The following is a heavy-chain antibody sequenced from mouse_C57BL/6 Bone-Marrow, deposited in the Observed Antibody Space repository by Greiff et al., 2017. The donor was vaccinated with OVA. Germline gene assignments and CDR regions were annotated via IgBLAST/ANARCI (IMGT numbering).Heavy chain of an antibody. V-gene: IGHV1-81*01. J-gene: IGHJ2*01. CDR3: ARWGLITTVVAVDY. CDR1: GYTFTSYW. Sequence: VQLQQSGAELVKPGASVKLSCKASGYTFTSYWMHWVKQRTGQGLEWIGEIYPRSGNTYYNEKFKGKATLTADKSSSTAYMELRSLTSEDAAVYFCARWGLITTVVAVDYWGQGTTLTVSS. CDR2: IYPRSGNT. D-gene: IGHD1-1*01.